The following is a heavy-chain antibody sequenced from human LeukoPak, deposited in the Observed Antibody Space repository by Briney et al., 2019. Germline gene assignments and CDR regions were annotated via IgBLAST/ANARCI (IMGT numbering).Heavy chain of an antibody. V-gene: IGHV3-23*01. CDR1: GFTFSSYG. Sequence: GGTLRLSCAASGFTFSSYGMSWVRQAPGKGLEWVSAISGSGGSTYYADSVKGRFSISRDNAKNSVYLQMNSLRAEDTALYYCARGSGSSWYFYFDYWGQGTLVTVSS. D-gene: IGHD6-13*01. CDR3: ARGSGSSWYFYFDY. CDR2: ISGSGGST. J-gene: IGHJ4*02.